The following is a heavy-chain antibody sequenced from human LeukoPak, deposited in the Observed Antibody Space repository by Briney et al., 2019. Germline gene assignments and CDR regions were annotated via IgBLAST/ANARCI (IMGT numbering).Heavy chain of an antibody. CDR1: GFTFSSYS. J-gene: IGHJ4*02. V-gene: IGHV3-21*01. CDR3: ARDRDDSSGYRSFGY. D-gene: IGHD3-22*01. Sequence: PGGSLRLSRAASGFTFSSYSMNWVRQAPGKGLEWVSSISSSSSYIYYADSVKGRFTISRDNAKNSLYLQMNSLRAEDTAVYYCARDRDDSSGYRSFGYWGQGTLVTVSS. CDR2: ISSSSSYI.